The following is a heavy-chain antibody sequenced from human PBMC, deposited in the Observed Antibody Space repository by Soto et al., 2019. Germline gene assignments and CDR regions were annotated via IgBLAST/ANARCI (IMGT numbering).Heavy chain of an antibody. J-gene: IGHJ5*02. D-gene: IGHD1-26*01. CDR2: MWYERTRK. V-gene: IGHV3-33*01. CDR3: ARDVLTAVGGSVNWFDP. CDR1: GLSLRTYG. Sequence: QTGGSLRLSCAASGLSLRTYGMHWLRRGPGKGQEWAGLMWYERTRKCYENSVKGPSTSSKDNSNNSLYLRMSGMRVEDSAVYYCARDVLTAVGGSVNWFDPWGQGTLV.